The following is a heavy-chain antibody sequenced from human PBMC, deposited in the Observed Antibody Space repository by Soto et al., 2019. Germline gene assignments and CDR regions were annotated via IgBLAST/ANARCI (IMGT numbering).Heavy chain of an antibody. CDR2: LIAIIATA. J-gene: IGHJ6*02. CDR1: GDTFTSHA. V-gene: IGHV1-69*01. CDR3: VREVSAATRCYYYYGLDV. D-gene: IGHD2-15*01. Sequence: QVQLVQSGAEVKKPGSSVKVSCQASGDTFTSHAINWVRQAPGQGLEWMGGLIAIIATANYAQKFQARVTITADESTSTAYMQLRSLRSEDTAVYYCVREVSAATRCYYYYGLDVWGQGTTVTVSS.